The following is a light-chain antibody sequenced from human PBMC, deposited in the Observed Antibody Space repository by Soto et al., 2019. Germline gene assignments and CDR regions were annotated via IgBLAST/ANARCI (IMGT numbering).Light chain of an antibody. CDR1: QSVSSSY. CDR2: GAS. Sequence: EIVLTQSPGTLSLSPGERATLSCRASQSVSSSYLAWYQQKPGQAPRLLIYGASSRATGIPDRFSGSGSGTDFTLTISILEPEDFAVYYCHQYGSSPPFTFDPGTNVDI. CDR3: HQYGSSPPFT. J-gene: IGKJ3*01. V-gene: IGKV3-20*01.